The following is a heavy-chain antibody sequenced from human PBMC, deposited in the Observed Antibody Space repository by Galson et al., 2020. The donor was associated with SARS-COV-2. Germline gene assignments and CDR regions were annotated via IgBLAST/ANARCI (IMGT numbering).Heavy chain of an antibody. CDR3: ARGLWFWELSDAVDY. Sequence: GESLKISCAASGFTFSSYSMNWVRQAPGKGLEWVSSISSSSSYIYYADSVKGRFTISRDNAKNSLYLQMNSLRAEDTAVYYCARGLWFWELSDAVDYWGQGTLVTVSS. J-gene: IGHJ4*02. D-gene: IGHD3-10*01. CDR2: ISSSSSYI. CDR1: GFTFSSYS. V-gene: IGHV3-21*01.